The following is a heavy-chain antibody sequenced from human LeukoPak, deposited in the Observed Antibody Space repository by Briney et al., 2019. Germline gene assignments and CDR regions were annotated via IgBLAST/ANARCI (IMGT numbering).Heavy chain of an antibody. D-gene: IGHD2-21*02. V-gene: IGHV4-59*01. J-gene: IGHJ5*02. Sequence: SETLSLTCTVSGDSLNTYYWTWIRQTPGKEQEWIGFVASRGTSNYNPSLKSRVSISIDTSKNQFSLALTSVTPADTAVYYCARVVRGVVTSNWFDPWGQGTLVSVSS. CDR1: GDSLNTYY. CDR3: ARVVRGVVTSNWFDP. CDR2: VASRGTS.